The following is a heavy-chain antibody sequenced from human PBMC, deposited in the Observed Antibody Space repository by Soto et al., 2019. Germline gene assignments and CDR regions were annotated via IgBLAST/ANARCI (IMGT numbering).Heavy chain of an antibody. CDR3: ARGSLAARPYHYDY. J-gene: IGHJ4*02. Sequence: EVQLLESGGGLVQPGGSLRLSCAASGFTFNSYAMSWVRQAPGKGLEWVSGISDSGGSTYYADSMKGRFSISRDNSKNTLYVQMSSLRAEDTAVYYCARGSLAARPYHYDYWGQGTLLTVSS. D-gene: IGHD6-6*01. CDR1: GFTFNSYA. CDR2: ISDSGGST. V-gene: IGHV3-23*01.